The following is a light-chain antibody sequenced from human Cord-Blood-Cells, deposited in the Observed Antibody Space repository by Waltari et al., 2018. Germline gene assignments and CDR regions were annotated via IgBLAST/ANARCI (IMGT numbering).Light chain of an antibody. J-gene: IGKJ4*01. V-gene: IGKV4-1*01. CDR1: QRVLYSSNNKNY. CDR2: WAS. Sequence: DIVMTQSPDSPAVSLGERATIHCKSSQRVLYSSNNKNYLAWYQQKPGQPPKLLIYWASTRESGVPDRFSGSGSGTDFTLTISSLQAEDVAVYYCQQYYSTPLTFGGGTKVEIK. CDR3: QQYYSTPLT.